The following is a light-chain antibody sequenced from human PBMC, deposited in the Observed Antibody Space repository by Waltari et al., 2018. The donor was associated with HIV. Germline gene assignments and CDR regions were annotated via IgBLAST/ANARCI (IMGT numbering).Light chain of an antibody. CDR2: EVN. V-gene: IGLV2-23*02. Sequence: QSALTQPASVSESPGQPITISCTGTGSDSGNYNLVSWYQQYPGKAPKLIIYEVNKRPSGVSSRFSGSKSGNTASLTVSGLQAEDEADYYCSSYAGSSTLWVFGGGTQLTVL. CDR1: GSDSGNYNL. J-gene: IGLJ3*02. CDR3: SSYAGSSTLWV.